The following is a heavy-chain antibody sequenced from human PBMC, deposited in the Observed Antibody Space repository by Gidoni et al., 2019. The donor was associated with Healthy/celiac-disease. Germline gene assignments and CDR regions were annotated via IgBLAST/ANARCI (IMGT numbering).Heavy chain of an antibody. V-gene: IGHV4-39*01. J-gene: IGHJ6*02. CDR1: GGSISSSSYY. Sequence: QLLLQASCPGLVKPSETLSLTCTVSGGSISSSSYYWGWIRQPPGKGLEWIGSIYYCGSTYYNPSSKSRVTISVDTSKNQFSLKLSSVTAADTAVYYCARCRVYTRYGMDVWGQGTTVTVSS. D-gene: IGHD2-2*02. CDR2: IYYCGST. CDR3: ARCRVYTRYGMDV.